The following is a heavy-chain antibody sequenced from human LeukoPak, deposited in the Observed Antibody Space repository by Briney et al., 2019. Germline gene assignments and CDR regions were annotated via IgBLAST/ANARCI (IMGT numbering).Heavy chain of an antibody. D-gene: IGHD6-13*01. Sequence: VGSLRLSCAASGFTFSSYAMSWVRQAPGKGLEWVSSFSGTVGSTYYADSVKGRFTISRDSYKNTLYLQMNSLRAEDTAVYYCAKGKNAYGSSSNDYWGQGSLVTVSS. CDR3: AKGKNAYGSSSNDY. J-gene: IGHJ4*02. V-gene: IGHV3-23*01. CDR1: GFTFSSYA. CDR2: FSGTVGST.